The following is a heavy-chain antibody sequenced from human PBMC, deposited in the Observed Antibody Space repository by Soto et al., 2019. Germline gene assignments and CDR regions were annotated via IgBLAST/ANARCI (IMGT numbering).Heavy chain of an antibody. CDR2: IYSGGST. Sequence: QPGGSLRLSCAASGFTVSSNYMSWVRQAPGKGLEWVSVIYSGGSTYYADSVKGRFTISRDNSKNTLYLRMNSLRAEDTAVYYCARATRYGSGGSCHVWGQGTTATVSS. V-gene: IGHV3-53*01. J-gene: IGHJ6*02. D-gene: IGHD2-15*01. CDR3: ARATRYGSGGSCHV. CDR1: GFTVSSNY.